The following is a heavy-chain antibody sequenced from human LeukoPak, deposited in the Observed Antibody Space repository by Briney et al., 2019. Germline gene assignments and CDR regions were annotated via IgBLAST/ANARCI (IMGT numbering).Heavy chain of an antibody. CDR1: GFTFSSYT. V-gene: IGHV3-48*04. CDR2: IDLSGSTL. Sequence: GGSLRLSCAASGFTFSSYTMNWVRKAPGKGLEWVSYIDLSGSTLYYLESVKGRFTISRDNAKNSLYLQMNSLRAEDTAVYYCARGPPLFDPWGQGTLVAVSS. J-gene: IGHJ5*02. CDR3: ARGPPLFDP.